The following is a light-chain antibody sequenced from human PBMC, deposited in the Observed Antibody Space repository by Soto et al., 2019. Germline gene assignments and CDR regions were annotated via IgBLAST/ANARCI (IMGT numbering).Light chain of an antibody. CDR1: QGIGSW. CDR3: QQAKNFPVT. J-gene: IGKJ5*01. V-gene: IGKV1D-12*01. CDR2: AAS. Sequence: IRMTQSPSSVSASVGDRVTITCRASQGIGSWLAWYQQKPGKVPKLLIYAASTLQSGVPSRFSGSGSGTDFSLTINNLQPEDFAIYYCQQAKNFPVTFGQGTRLEIK.